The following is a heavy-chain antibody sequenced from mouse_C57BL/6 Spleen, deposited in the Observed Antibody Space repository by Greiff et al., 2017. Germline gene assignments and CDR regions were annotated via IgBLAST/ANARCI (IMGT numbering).Heavy chain of an antibody. CDR1: GYTFTSYW. J-gene: IGHJ4*01. V-gene: IGHV1-59*01. Sequence: QVQLQQSGAELVRPGTSVKLSCKDSGYTFTSYWMHWVKQRPGQGLEWIGVIDPSDSYTNYNQKFKGKATLTVDTSSSTAYMQLSSLTSEDSAVXYCARKVITTDYYAMDYWGQGTSVTVSA. CDR2: IDPSDSYT. CDR3: ARKVITTDYYAMDY. D-gene: IGHD1-1*01.